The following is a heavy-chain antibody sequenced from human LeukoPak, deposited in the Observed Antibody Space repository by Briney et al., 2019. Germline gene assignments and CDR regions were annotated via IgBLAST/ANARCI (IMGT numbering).Heavy chain of an antibody. CDR3: AREIGSSTGYFDY. V-gene: IGHV4-59*01. Sequence: SETLSLTCTVSGGSISSYYWSWIRQPPGKGLEGIGYIYYSGSTNYNPSLKSRVTISVDTSKNQFSLKLSSVTAADTAVYYCAREIGSSTGYFDYWGQGTLVTVSS. D-gene: IGHD6-6*01. CDR1: GGSISSYY. J-gene: IGHJ4*02. CDR2: IYYSGST.